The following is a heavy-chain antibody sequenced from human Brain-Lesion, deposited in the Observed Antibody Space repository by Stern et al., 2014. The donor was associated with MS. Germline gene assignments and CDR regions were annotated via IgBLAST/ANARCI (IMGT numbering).Heavy chain of an antibody. Sequence: QMQLVQSGPGLVKPSQTLSLTCNVSGGSISSGSDYWSWLRQPVGKGLQWIGRIHPRGSAYYTPSLKSRVTISTDTSKNQFPRELPSATAADTAIYYCASGYRIFDYWGQGILVTVSS. D-gene: IGHD5-18*01. V-gene: IGHV4-61*02. CDR2: IHPRGSA. CDR1: GGSISSGSDY. CDR3: ASGYRIFDY. J-gene: IGHJ4*02.